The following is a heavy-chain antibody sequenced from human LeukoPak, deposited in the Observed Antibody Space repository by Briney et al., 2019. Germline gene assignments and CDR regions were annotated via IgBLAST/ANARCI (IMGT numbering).Heavy chain of an antibody. D-gene: IGHD2-15*01. CDR1: GFTFSSYG. CDR2: IWYDGSNK. J-gene: IGHJ6*04. CDR3: ARTGIYCSGGSCYYYYGMDV. Sequence: PGGSLRLSCAVSGFTFSSYGMHWVRQAPGKGLEWVAVIWYDGSNKYYADSVKGRFTISRDNSKNTLYLQMNSLRAEDTAVYYCARTGIYCSGGSCYYYYGMDVWGKGTTVTVSS. V-gene: IGHV3-33*08.